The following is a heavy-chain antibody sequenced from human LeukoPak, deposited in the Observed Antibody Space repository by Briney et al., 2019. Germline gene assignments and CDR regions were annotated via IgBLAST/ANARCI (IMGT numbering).Heavy chain of an antibody. Sequence: GGTLRLSCEASGFTFHTHGMYWVRQAPGKGLEWVSGISAASDKTYFIDSVKGRFFISRDNSKNTVHLQLNNLRAEDTAVYYCGKVRDWGGFDYWGQGTLVIVSS. D-gene: IGHD3/OR15-3a*01. J-gene: IGHJ4*02. CDR2: ISAASDKT. CDR1: GFTFHTHG. V-gene: IGHV3-23*01. CDR3: GKVRDWGGFDY.